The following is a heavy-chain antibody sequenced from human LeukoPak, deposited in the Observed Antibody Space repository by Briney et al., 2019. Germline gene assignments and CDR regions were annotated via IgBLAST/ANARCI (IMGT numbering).Heavy chain of an antibody. CDR3: ARIGVTSAGGFDY. Sequence: ASVKVSCKASGGTFSSYAISWVRQAPGQGLEWMGGIIPIFGTANYAQKFQGRVTITADKSTGTAYMELSSLRSEDTAVYYCARIGVTSAGGFDYWGQGTLVTVSS. D-gene: IGHD4-11*01. CDR1: GGTFSSYA. V-gene: IGHV1-69*06. J-gene: IGHJ4*02. CDR2: IIPIFGTA.